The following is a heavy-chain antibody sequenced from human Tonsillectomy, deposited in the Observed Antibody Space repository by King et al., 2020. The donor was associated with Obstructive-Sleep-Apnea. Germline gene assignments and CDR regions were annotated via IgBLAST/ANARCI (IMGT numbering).Heavy chain of an antibody. CDR3: AGLKWLRLRSDAFDV. V-gene: IGHV5-51*01. J-gene: IGHJ3*01. Sequence: QLVQSGAEVKKPGESLKISCKGSGYTFTSYWIGWVRQMPGKGLELMGIIYPGDSDTRYSPSFQGQVTISADKSISTAYLQWSSLKASDTAMYYCAGLKWLRLRSDAFDVWGQGTMVTVSS. CDR1: GYTFTSYW. D-gene: IGHD5-12*01. CDR2: IYPGDSDT.